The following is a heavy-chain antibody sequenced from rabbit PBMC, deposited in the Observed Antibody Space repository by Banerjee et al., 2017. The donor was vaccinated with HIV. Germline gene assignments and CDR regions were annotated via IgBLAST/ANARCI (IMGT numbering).Heavy chain of an antibody. Sequence: QEQLVESGGGLVQPGGSLKLSCKASGFDFSHYGVSWVRQAPGKGLEWIGYIDPVFGSTHYASWVNGRFTISSHNAQNTLYLQLNSLTAADTATYFCVRDQAHMLDLWGPGTLVT. CDR2: IDPVFGST. D-gene: IGHD1-1*01. V-gene: IGHV1S47*01. CDR3: VRDQAHMLDL. J-gene: IGHJ4*01. CDR1: GFDFSHYG.